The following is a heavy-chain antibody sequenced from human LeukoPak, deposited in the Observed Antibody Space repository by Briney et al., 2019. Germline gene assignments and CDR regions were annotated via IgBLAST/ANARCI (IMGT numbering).Heavy chain of an antibody. CDR2: INPSGDNT. V-gene: IGHV1-46*01. J-gene: IGHJ5*02. D-gene: IGHD3-22*01. CDR1: GYTFTNNF. Sequence: GASVKVSCKASGYTFTNNFMHWVRQAPGQGLEWMGIINPSGDNTWYAQKFQGRVTITADKSTSTAYMELSSLRSEDTAVYYCARKVPNDSSGYYYRGQFDPWGQGTLVTVSS. CDR3: ARKVPNDSSGYYYRGQFDP.